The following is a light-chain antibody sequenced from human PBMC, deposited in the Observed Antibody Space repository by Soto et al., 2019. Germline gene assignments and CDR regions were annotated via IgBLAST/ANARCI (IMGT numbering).Light chain of an antibody. Sequence: EIVLTQSPGSQSLSPGDRATLSCRASQSVSSSYLAWYQQKPGQAPRLLIFGASDRATGTPDRFSGSGSGTDFTLTISSLEPEDFALYYCQQRSNWPITFGQGTRLEI. CDR3: QQRSNWPIT. CDR1: QSVSSSY. J-gene: IGKJ5*01. CDR2: GAS. V-gene: IGKV3D-20*02.